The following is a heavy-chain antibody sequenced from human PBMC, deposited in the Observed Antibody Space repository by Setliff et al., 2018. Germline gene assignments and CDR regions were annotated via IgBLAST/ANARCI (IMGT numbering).Heavy chain of an antibody. Sequence: GGSLRLSCAASGFTFSSYAMIWVRQAPGKGLEWLSAIRGSGGSTLYADSVKGRFTISRDNSQNTLYLQMNSLRVEDTAVYYCAKDPNGDYVGAFDSWGHGTLVTVSS. D-gene: IGHD4-17*01. CDR3: AKDPNGDYVGAFDS. J-gene: IGHJ5*01. V-gene: IGHV3-23*01. CDR2: IRGSGGST. CDR1: GFTFSSYA.